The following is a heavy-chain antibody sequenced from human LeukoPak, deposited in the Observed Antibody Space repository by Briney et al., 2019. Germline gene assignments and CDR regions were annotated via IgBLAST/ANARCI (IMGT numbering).Heavy chain of an antibody. V-gene: IGHV4-4*07. CDR2: IYTSGST. CDR3: ARAIAAASDAFDI. Sequence: SETLSLTCSVSGDSVSRYYWSWIRQPAGKGLEWIGRIYTSGSTNYNPSLKSRVTMSVDTSKNQFSLKLSSVTAADTAVYYCARAIAAASDAFDIWGQGTMVTVSS. J-gene: IGHJ3*02. CDR1: GDSVSRYY. D-gene: IGHD6-13*01.